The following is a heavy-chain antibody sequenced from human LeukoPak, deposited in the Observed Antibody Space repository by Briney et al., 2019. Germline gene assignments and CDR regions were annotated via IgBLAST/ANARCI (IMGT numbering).Heavy chain of an antibody. CDR2: ISSSSSYI. CDR3: ARTQSGSYSGFDY. J-gene: IGHJ4*02. CDR1: GFTFSSYA. V-gene: IGHV3-21*01. D-gene: IGHD1-26*01. Sequence: GGSLRLSCAASGFTFSSYAMNWVRQAPGKGLEWVSSISSSSSYIYYADSVKGRFTISRDNAKNSLYLQMNSLRAEDTAVYYCARTQSGSYSGFDYWGQGTLVTVSS.